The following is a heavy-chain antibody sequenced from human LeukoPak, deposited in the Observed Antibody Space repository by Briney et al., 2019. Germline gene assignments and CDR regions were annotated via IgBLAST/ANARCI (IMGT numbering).Heavy chain of an antibody. D-gene: IGHD1-14*01. CDR1: GFTFRSYS. CDR3: ARDNGGTSYYFDY. V-gene: IGHV3-21*01. CDR2: TSGGSSYI. J-gene: IGHJ4*02. Sequence: GGSLRLSCAASGFTFRSYSMNWGRKAPGKGLEWVSSTSGGSSYIYYADSVKGRFTIPRDNAKNSLYLQMNSLRAADPAVYYCARDNGGTSYYFDYWGQGTLVTVSS.